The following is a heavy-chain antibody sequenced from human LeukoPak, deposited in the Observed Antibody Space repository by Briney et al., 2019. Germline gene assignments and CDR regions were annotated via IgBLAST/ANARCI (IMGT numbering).Heavy chain of an antibody. CDR1: GGTFSSYA. J-gene: IGHJ4*02. CDR2: IIPIFGTA. CDR3: AGYGSGSYYKTLDY. Sequence: SVKVSCKASGGTFSSYAISWVRQAPGQGLEWMGGIIPIFGTANYAQKFQGRVTITADKSTSTAYMELSSLRSEDTAVYYCAGYGSGSYYKTLDYWGQGTLVTVSS. D-gene: IGHD3-10*01. V-gene: IGHV1-69*06.